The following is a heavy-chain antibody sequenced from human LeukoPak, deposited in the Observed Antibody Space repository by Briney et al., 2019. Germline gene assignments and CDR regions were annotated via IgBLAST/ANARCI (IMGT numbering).Heavy chain of an antibody. CDR1: GFTFSSYA. CDR2: ISGSGAST. D-gene: IGHD3-22*01. Sequence: GGSLRLSCAASGFTFSSYAMSWVRQAPGKGLECGSAISGSGASTYYADSVKGRFTISRDNSKNTLYLQVNSLRAEDTAVYYCARGGAYHYDSSGYFTGPHWGQGTLVTVSS. V-gene: IGHV3-23*01. J-gene: IGHJ1*01. CDR3: ARGGAYHYDSSGYFTGPH.